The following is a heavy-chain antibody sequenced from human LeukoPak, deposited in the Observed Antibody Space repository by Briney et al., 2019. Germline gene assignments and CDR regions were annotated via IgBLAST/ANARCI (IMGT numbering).Heavy chain of an antibody. J-gene: IGHJ4*02. V-gene: IGHV1-69*06. CDR3: ARGDTTVTNTQFDY. CDR2: IIPIFGTA. Sequence: ASVKVSCKASGGTFSSYAISWVRQAPGQGLEWMGGIIPIFGTANYAQKFQGRVTITADKSTSTAYMELSSLRSEGTAVYYCARGDTTVTNTQFDYWGQGTLVTVSS. CDR1: GGTFSSYA. D-gene: IGHD4-17*01.